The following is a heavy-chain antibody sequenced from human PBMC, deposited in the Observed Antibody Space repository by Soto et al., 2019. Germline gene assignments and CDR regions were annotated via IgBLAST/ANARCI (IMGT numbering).Heavy chain of an antibody. Sequence: QVPLVQSGAEMKEPGDSVRVSCEASGYTFTSYYIHWVRQATGQGLEWMGWINPKFGDTTYAQDFQGRVSMTRDMSISTVYMELSRLTSDDTAIYYCARNMDYYYGPGSGNGHGFWGQGTTVTVFS. V-gene: IGHV1-2*02. CDR3: ARNMDYYYGPGSGNGHGF. D-gene: IGHD3-10*01. CDR1: GYTFTSYY. CDR2: INPKFGDT. J-gene: IGHJ6*02.